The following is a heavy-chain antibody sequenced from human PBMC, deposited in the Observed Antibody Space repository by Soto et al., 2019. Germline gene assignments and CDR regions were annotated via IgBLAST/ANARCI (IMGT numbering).Heavy chain of an antibody. V-gene: IGHV4-4*07. Sequence: QVQLQESGQGLVKPSETVSLTCTVSGGSISSSSWSWIRQPAGKGLEWIGHISTRGSTNYNPSLRGRVAMSVDTSKTQFSLRLSSVTAADTDVYYCAKDRFLSGSYHGFDYWCQGTLVTVSS. CDR1: GGSISSSS. CDR3: AKDRFLSGSYHGFDY. CDR2: ISTRGST. D-gene: IGHD1-26*01. J-gene: IGHJ4*02.